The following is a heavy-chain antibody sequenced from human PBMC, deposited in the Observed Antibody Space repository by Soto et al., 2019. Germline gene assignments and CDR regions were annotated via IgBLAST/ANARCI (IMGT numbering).Heavy chain of an antibody. V-gene: IGHV4-31*03. CDR3: ARARMVRGVIYYYGMDV. CDR2: IYHSGST. CDR1: GGSISSGGNY. D-gene: IGHD3-10*01. Sequence: QVQLQESGPGLVKSSQTLSLTCTVSGGSISSGGNYWSWIRQHPGKGREWLGYIYHSGSTYYNPSLKSRVTISVDTSKNQFSLKLNSVTAADTAVYYRARARMVRGVIYYYGMDVWGQGTTVTVSS. J-gene: IGHJ6*02.